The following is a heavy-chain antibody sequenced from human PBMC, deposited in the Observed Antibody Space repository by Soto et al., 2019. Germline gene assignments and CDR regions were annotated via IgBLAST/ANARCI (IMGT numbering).Heavy chain of an antibody. V-gene: IGHV4-39*01. J-gene: IGHJ5*02. D-gene: IGHD3-3*01. CDR1: GGSISSINYY. CDR3: ARGDWSDHYTPTALNWFDP. Sequence: QLQLQESGPGLVKPSETLSLTCTVSGGSISSINYYWGWIRQPPGKGLEWIGSILYSGSPYYNPSLRSRVTISVDPSKNKFSLKLNSVTAADTALYFCARGDWSDHYTPTALNWFDPWGQGTLVTVSS. CDR2: ILYSGSP.